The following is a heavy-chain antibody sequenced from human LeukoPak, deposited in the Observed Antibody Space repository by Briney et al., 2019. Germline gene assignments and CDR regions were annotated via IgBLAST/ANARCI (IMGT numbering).Heavy chain of an antibody. CDR2: ISTSGST. D-gene: IGHD7-27*01. Sequence: SETLSLTCTVSGGSISSDYWSWIRQPAGKGLEWIGRISTSGSTNYNPSLKSRVTMSVDTSKNQFSLKLTSVTAADTAVYYCARAPWGSGDFDCWGQGTLVTVSP. J-gene: IGHJ4*02. V-gene: IGHV4-4*07. CDR1: GGSISSDY. CDR3: ARAPWGSGDFDC.